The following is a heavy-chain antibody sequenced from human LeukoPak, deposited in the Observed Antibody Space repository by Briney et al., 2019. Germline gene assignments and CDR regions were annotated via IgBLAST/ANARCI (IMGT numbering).Heavy chain of an antibody. CDR3: ARDRGGYCGGDCYPNWFDP. CDR1: GYSISSGYY. J-gene: IGHJ5*02. D-gene: IGHD2-21*02. Sequence: AETLSLTCAVSGYSISSGYYWSWIRPPAGKGLEWIGRIYTSGSTNYNPSLKSRVTMSVDTSKNQFSLKLSSVTAADTAVYYCARDRGGYCGGDCYPNWFDPWGQGTLVTVSS. V-gene: IGHV4-4*07. CDR2: IYTSGST.